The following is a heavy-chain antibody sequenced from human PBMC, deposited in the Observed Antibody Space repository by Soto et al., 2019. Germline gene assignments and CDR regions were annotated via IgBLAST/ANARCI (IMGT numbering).Heavy chain of an antibody. V-gene: IGHV3-23*01. CDR1: GFTFSSYA. D-gene: IGHD3-22*01. J-gene: IGHJ6*02. CDR2: ISGSGGST. CDR3: AKEEDDSSGYYPRNYYYGMDV. Sequence: GGSLRLSCAASGFTFSSYAMSWVRQAPGKGLEWVSAISGSGGSTYYADSVKGRFTISRDNSKNTLYLQMNSLRAEDTAVYYCAKEEDDSSGYYPRNYYYGMDVWGQGTTVTV.